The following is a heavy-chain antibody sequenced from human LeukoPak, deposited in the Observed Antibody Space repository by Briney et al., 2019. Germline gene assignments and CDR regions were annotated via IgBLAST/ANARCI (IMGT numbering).Heavy chain of an antibody. CDR3: ARETWEDIVVVPAAIYFDY. V-gene: IGHV3-48*03. Sequence: GGSLRLSCAASGFTFSSYEMNCVRQAPGEGVEWVSYISSSGSTIYYADSVKGRFTISRDDAKNSLYLQMNSLRAEDTAVYYCARETWEDIVVVPAAIYFDYWGQGTLVTVSS. J-gene: IGHJ4*02. D-gene: IGHD2-2*01. CDR2: ISSSGSTI. CDR1: GFTFSSYE.